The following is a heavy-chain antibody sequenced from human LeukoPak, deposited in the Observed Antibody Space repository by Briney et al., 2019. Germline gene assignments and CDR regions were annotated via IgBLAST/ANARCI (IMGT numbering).Heavy chain of an antibody. Sequence: KRSETLSLTCAVYGGSFSGHHWNWIRQSAGKGLEWIGEVNHRGSTNYNPSLKSRVTISVDTSKNQFFLKLSSVTAADTAVYYCARDPTTVVTLPYYFDFWGHGTLVTVSS. V-gene: IGHV4-34*01. D-gene: IGHD4-23*01. CDR2: VNHRGST. CDR1: GGSFSGHH. CDR3: ARDPTTVVTLPYYFDF. J-gene: IGHJ4*01.